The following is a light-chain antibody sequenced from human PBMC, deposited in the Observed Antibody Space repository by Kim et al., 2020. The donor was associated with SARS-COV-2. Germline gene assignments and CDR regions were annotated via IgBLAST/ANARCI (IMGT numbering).Light chain of an antibody. J-gene: IGKJ2*03. V-gene: IGKV4-1*01. CDR2: WAS. CDR1: QSVLYSSNSKSA. CDR3: QQFFAAPPS. Sequence: DIVMTQSPDSLAVSLGERATINCKSSQSVLYSSNSKSALAWYQQKSGQPPKLLLYWASTRESGVPDRFSGSGSGTDFTLTISGLQAEDVAVYYCQQFFAAPPSFGQGTKLEI.